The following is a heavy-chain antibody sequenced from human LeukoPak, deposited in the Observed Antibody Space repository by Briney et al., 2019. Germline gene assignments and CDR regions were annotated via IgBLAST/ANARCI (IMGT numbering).Heavy chain of an antibody. CDR2: ISYDGSNK. CDR3: ARARLDSSGRFDY. D-gene: IGHD3-22*01. Sequence: GGSLRLSCAASGFTFSSYAMHWVRQAPGKGLEWVAVISYDGSNKYYADSVKGRFTTSRDNSKNTLYLQMNSLRAEDTAVYYCARARLDSSGRFDYWGQGTLVTVSS. V-gene: IGHV3-30-3*01. CDR1: GFTFSSYA. J-gene: IGHJ4*02.